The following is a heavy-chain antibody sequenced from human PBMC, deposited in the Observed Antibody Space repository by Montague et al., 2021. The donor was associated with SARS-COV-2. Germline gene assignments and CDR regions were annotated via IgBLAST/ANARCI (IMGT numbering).Heavy chain of an antibody. V-gene: IGHV4-34*01. CDR2: INHSGST. CDR1: GGSFSGYY. Sequence: SETLSLTCAVYGGSFSGYYWSWIRQPPGKGLEWIGEINHSGSTNYNPSLKSRVTISVDTSKNQFSLKLSSVTAADTAVYYCARDPGGAYGMDVWGQGTTVTVS. D-gene: IGHD3-10*01. J-gene: IGHJ6*02. CDR3: ARDPGGAYGMDV.